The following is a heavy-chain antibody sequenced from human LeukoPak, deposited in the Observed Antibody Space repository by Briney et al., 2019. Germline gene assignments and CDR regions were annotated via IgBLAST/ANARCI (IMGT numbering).Heavy chain of an antibody. CDR2: IYYSGST. J-gene: IGHJ4*02. CDR3: GRGGGGGELLNYFDY. V-gene: IGHV4-59*01. Sequence: PSETLSLTCTVSGGSISSYYWSWIRQPPGKGLEWIGYIYYSGSTNYNPSLKSRVTISVDTSKNQFSLKLSSVTAADTAVYYGGRGGGGGELLNYFDYWGQGTLVTVSS. CDR1: GGSISSYY. D-gene: IGHD1-26*01.